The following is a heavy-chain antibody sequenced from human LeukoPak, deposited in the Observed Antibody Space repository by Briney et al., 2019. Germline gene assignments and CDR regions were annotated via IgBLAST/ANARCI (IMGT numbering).Heavy chain of an antibody. CDR1: GFTFSSYG. CDR2: ISYDGSNK. V-gene: IGHV3-30*18. CDR3: AKEDLEWLSNDDDFDI. D-gene: IGHD3-3*01. Sequence: GGSLRLSCAASGFTFSSYGMHWVRQAPGKGLEWVAVISYDGSNKYYADSVKGRFTISRDNSKNTLYLQMNSLRAEDTAVYYCAKEDLEWLSNDDDFDIWGQGTMVTVSS. J-gene: IGHJ3*02.